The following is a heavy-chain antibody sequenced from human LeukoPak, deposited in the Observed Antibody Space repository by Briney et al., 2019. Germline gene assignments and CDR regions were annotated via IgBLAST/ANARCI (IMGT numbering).Heavy chain of an antibody. CDR3: AESSPLDYGGKSVAFDI. V-gene: IGHV3-23*01. Sequence: GGSLRLSCAASGFTFSSFAMTWVRQAPGKGLEWASSIGSDYKTQYYESLKDRLAISRNNSKSTLFLQMNNMIAEDTTLYYYAESSPLDYGGKSVAFDIWGQGTAVTVFS. D-gene: IGHD4-23*01. CDR2: SIGSDYKT. CDR1: GFTFSSFA. J-gene: IGHJ3*02.